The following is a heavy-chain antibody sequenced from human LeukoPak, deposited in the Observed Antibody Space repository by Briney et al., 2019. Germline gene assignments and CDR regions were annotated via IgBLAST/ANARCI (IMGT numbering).Heavy chain of an antibody. CDR3: ARGHRYRLLWWCWFDP. V-gene: IGHV4-34*01. J-gene: IGHJ5*02. D-gene: IGHD2-2*01. Sequence: SETLSLTCAVYGGSFSGYYWSWIRQPPGKGLEWIGEINHSGSTNYNPSLKSRVTISVDTSKNPFSLKLSSVTAADTAVYYWARGHRYRLLWWCWFDPWGQGTLVTVSS. CDR1: GGSFSGYY. CDR2: INHSGST.